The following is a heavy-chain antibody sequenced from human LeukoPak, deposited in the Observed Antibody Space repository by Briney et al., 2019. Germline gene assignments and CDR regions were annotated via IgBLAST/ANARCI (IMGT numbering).Heavy chain of an antibody. D-gene: IGHD4-17*01. Sequence: GGSLRLSCAASGFTFSSYSMSWVRQAPGKGLEWVSYISSSSSTIYYADSVKGRLTISRDNAKNSLYLQMNSLRAEDTAVYYCARRGDYAGGLGYYGMDVWGQGTTVTVSS. CDR3: ARRGDYAGGLGYYGMDV. CDR1: GFTFSSYS. J-gene: IGHJ6*02. CDR2: ISSSSSTI. V-gene: IGHV3-48*01.